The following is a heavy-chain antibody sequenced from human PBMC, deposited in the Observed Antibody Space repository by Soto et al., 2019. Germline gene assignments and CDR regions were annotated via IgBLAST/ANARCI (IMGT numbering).Heavy chain of an antibody. D-gene: IGHD3-16*01. CDR3: ARGGEGGGGYNYFDP. Sequence: RASVKVSCKASGYTFTSYGISWVRQSPGQGLEWMGWISAYNGNTNYAQKLQGRVTMTTGTSTSTACMEMRSLRSDDTPVYYCARGGEGGGGYNYFDPWGQGPLVTVSS. CDR1: GYTFTSYG. J-gene: IGHJ5*02. V-gene: IGHV1-18*01. CDR2: ISAYNGNT.